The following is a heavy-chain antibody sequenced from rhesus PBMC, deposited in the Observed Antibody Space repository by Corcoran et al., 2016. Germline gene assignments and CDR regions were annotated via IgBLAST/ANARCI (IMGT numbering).Heavy chain of an antibody. Sequence: QLQLQESGPGLVKPSETLSVTCAVSGGSIRSSYWSWIRQAPGKGLEWIGDIYGSGSSTNYNPSLKSRVTLSVDTSKNQLSLKLSSVTAADTAVYYCARGSRYYYFDYWGQGVLVTVSS. J-gene: IGHJ4*01. CDR1: GGSIRSSY. D-gene: IGHD1-44*02. V-gene: IGHV4-169*01. CDR2: IYGSGSST. CDR3: ARGSRYYYFDY.